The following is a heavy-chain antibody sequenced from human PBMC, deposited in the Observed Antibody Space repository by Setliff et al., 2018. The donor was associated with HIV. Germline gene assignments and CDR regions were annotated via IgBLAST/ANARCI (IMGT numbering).Heavy chain of an antibody. V-gene: IGHV3-23*01. Sequence: PGGSLRLSCAASGFTFSSYTINWVRQAPGKGLEWVSSISGSAASTYYADPVKGRFTISRDNSTYTLFLQMNSLRAEDTAVYYCAKDFYSDNSGSPGPYYMDVWGKGTTVTVSS. CDR2: ISGSAAST. D-gene: IGHD3-22*01. CDR1: GFTFSSYT. CDR3: AKDFYSDNSGSPGPYYMDV. J-gene: IGHJ6*03.